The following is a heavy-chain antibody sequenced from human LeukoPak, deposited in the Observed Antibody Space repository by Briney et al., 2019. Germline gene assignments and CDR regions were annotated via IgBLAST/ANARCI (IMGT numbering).Heavy chain of an antibody. Sequence: SETLSLTCAVYGGSFSGYYWSWIRQPPGKGLEWIGEINHSGSTNYNPSLKSRVTISVDTSKNQFSLKLSSVTAADTAVYYCARGYWFDPWGQGTLVTVSS. CDR2: INHSGST. CDR1: GGSFSGYY. V-gene: IGHV4-34*01. CDR3: ARGYWFDP. J-gene: IGHJ5*02.